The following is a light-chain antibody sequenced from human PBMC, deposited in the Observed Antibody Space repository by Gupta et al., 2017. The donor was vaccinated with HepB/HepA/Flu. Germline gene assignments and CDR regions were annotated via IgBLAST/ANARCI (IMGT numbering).Light chain of an antibody. CDR2: VAS. J-gene: IGKJ1*01. CDR3: QQDNRCPFT. Sequence: VMTPSPATLSVSPGERATLSCRASQSVSSNLAWYQQKPGQAPKLLIYVASTRATGVPVRFSGSGSGTEFTLTISSLQSEDFAVYYCQQDNRCPFTFGQGTKLEIK. V-gene: IGKV3-15*01. CDR1: QSVSSN.